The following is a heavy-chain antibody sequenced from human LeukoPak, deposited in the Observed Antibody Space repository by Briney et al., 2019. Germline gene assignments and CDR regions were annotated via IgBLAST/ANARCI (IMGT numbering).Heavy chain of an antibody. CDR2: IWYDGSNK. CDR1: GFTFGDYA. CDR3: ARMGELLDY. Sequence: GGSLRLSCTASGFTFGDYAMSWVRQAPGKGLEWVAVIWYDGSNKYYADSVKGRFTISRDNSKNTLYLQMNSLRAEDTAVYYCARMGELLDYWGQGTLVTVSS. D-gene: IGHD1-26*01. J-gene: IGHJ4*02. V-gene: IGHV3-33*01.